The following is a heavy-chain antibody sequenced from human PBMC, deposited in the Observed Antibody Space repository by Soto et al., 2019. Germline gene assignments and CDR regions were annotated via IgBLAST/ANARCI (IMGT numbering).Heavy chain of an antibody. V-gene: IGHV4-30-4*01. CDR2: IYYSGST. D-gene: IGHD2-8*01. J-gene: IGHJ4*02. CDR3: ARVLIVPAYYFDY. CDR1: GGSISSGDYY. Sequence: QVQLQESGPGLVKPSQTLSLTCTVSGGSISSGDYYWSWIRQPPGKGLEWIGYIYYSGSTYYNPSVTSRVTISVETSKNQFSLKLSSVTAADTAVYYCARVLIVPAYYFDYWGQGTLVTVSS.